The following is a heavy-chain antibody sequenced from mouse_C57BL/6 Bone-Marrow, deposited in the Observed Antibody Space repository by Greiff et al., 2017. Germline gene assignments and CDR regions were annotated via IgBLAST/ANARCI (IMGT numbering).Heavy chain of an antibody. J-gene: IGHJ3*01. D-gene: IGHD2-5*01. Sequence: QVQLQQPGAELVRPGSSVKLSCKASGYTFTSYWMHWVKQRPIQGLEWIGNIDPSDSETHYNQKFKDKDTLTVDKSSSTAYMQLGSLTSEDSAVYYCAREEAYSNYFAWFAYWGQGTLVTVSA. V-gene: IGHV1-52*01. CDR1: GYTFTSYW. CDR3: AREEAYSNYFAWFAY. CDR2: IDPSDSET.